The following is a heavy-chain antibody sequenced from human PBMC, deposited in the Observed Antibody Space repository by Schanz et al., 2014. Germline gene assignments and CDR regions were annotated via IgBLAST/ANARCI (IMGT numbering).Heavy chain of an antibody. CDR1: GFTFSIYG. CDR2: ISGSGVIT. V-gene: IGHV3-23*04. CDR3: ARDRGSAVGYQYYGMDV. Sequence: EVQLVESGGGLVKPGGSLRLSCAASGFTFSIYGMSWVRQAPGKGLEWVSGISGSGVITYYEDSVKGRFTISRDNSKNTLYLQMNSLRAEDTALYYCARDRGSAVGYQYYGMDVWGQGTTVTVSS. J-gene: IGHJ6*02. D-gene: IGHD3-22*01.